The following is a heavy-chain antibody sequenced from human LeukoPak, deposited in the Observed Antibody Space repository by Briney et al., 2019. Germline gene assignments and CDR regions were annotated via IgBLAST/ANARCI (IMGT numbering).Heavy chain of an antibody. D-gene: IGHD1-1*01. J-gene: IGHJ6*03. CDR1: GASFSTNY. Sequence: PSETLSLTCSVSGASFSTNYWSWIRQPPGRGLEWIGYVFDSGSTTYNPSLKSRATISVDTSTKQFSLRLSSVTAADTAVYYCARLYQQSKWKYYYYYMDVWGKGTAVTVSS. CDR3: ARLYQQSKWKYYYYYMDV. V-gene: IGHV4-59*01. CDR2: VFDSGST.